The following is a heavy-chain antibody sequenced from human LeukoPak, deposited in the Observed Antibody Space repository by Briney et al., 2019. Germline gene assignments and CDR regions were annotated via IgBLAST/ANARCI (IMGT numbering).Heavy chain of an antibody. D-gene: IGHD2-15*01. CDR2: ISGYNGYT. CDR1: GYIFTGYG. J-gene: IGHJ5*02. CDR3: ARAGAVVDNWFDP. Sequence: GASVKVSCKASGYIFTGYGLSWVRQAPGQGLEWMGWISGYNGYTNYAQKFQGRVTMTEDTSTDTAYMELSSLRSEDTAVYYCARAGAVVDNWFDPWGQGTLVTVSS. V-gene: IGHV1-18*01.